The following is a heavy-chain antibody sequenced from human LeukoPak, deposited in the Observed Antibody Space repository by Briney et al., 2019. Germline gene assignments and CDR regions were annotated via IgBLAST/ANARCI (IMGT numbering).Heavy chain of an antibody. D-gene: IGHD2-15*01. CDR1: GGSINNYY. Sequence: SETLSLTCTVSGGSINNYYWSWIRQPAGEGLEWIGRIYTRGSTNYNPSLKSRVTMSVDTSKNQFSLRLSSVTAADTAVYYCARGRYCSADICSGGDAFDIWGQGTMVSVSS. CDR2: IYTRGST. V-gene: IGHV4-4*07. J-gene: IGHJ3*02. CDR3: ARGRYCSADICSGGDAFDI.